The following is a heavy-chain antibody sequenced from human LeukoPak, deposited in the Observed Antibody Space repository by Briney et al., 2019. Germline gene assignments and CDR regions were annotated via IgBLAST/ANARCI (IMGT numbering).Heavy chain of an antibody. CDR1: GGSISSYY. V-gene: IGHV4-59*01. CDR3: ASADGSGSYYTFDY. J-gene: IGHJ4*02. D-gene: IGHD3-10*01. CDR2: IYYSGTT. Sequence: SETLSLTCTVSGGSISSYYWSWIRQSPGKGLQWIGYIYYSGTTNYNPSLKSRVTISVDTSKNQFSLKLSSVTAADTAIYYCASADGSGSYYTFDYWGQGILVTVSS.